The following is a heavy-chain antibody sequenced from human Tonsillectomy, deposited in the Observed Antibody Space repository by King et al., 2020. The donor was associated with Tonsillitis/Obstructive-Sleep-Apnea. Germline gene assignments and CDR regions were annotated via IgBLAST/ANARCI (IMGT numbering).Heavy chain of an antibody. V-gene: IGHV4-34*01. CDR3: AGGEVGATSDYYYFYMDV. Sequence: VQLQQWGAGLLKPSVTLSLTCAVYGWSFSDSYWSWIRQPPGKGLEWIGEINHSGSKNYSSSLKSRVTISVDTSKDQFSLKLSSVTAADTGVYYCAGGEVGATSDYYYFYMDVWGKGTTVTVSS. CDR1: GWSFSDSY. J-gene: IGHJ6*03. CDR2: INHSGSK. D-gene: IGHD1-26*01.